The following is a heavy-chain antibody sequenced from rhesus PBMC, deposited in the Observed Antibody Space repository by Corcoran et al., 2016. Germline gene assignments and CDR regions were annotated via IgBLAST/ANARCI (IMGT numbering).Heavy chain of an antibody. CDR1: GGSISGYYL. CDR3: ARRAFIAAAGTLFDY. CDR2: IYGGSGST. V-gene: IGHV4-143*01. D-gene: IGHD6-25*01. J-gene: IGHJ4*01. Sequence: QVQLQESGPGVVKPSETLSLTCAVSGGSISGYYLWSWIRQPPGKGLVWIGYIYGGSGSTSYNPSLKSRVIISIEPSKSQCSLKLSSVTAADTAVYYCARRAFIAAAGTLFDYWGQGVLVTVSS.